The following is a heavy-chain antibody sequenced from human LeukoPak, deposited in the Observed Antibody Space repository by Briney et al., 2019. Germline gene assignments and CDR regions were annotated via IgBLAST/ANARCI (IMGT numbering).Heavy chain of an antibody. J-gene: IGHJ4*02. CDR2: IWYDGSNE. CDR3: MTQPGSVFSDY. V-gene: IGHV3-33*01. Sequence: PGGSLRLSCEASGYTFSSYGMNRVRQAPGKGLEWVAIIWYDGSNEYYADSVKGRFTISRDNSKNTLHLQMNSLRAEDPAVYYCMTQPGSVFSDYWGQGTLVTVSS. CDR1: GYTFSSYG. D-gene: IGHD5/OR15-5a*01.